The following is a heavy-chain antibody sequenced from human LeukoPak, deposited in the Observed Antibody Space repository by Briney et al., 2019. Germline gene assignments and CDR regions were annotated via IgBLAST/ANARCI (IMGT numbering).Heavy chain of an antibody. CDR2: IFYSGST. CDR3: ARGGGDIVVVVAAREGNWFDP. D-gene: IGHD2-15*01. Sequence: SETLSLTCTVSGGSISTSSYYWGWVRQPPGKGLEWIGNIFYSGSTYYSPSLKSRVTISLGTSRNQFSLKLNSVTAADTAVYYCARGGGDIVVVVAAREGNWFDPWGQGTLVTVSS. CDR1: GGSISTSSYY. V-gene: IGHV4-39*07. J-gene: IGHJ5*02.